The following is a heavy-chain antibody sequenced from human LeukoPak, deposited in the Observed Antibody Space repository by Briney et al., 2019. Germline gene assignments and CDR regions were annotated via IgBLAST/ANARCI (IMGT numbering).Heavy chain of an antibody. J-gene: IGHJ4*02. D-gene: IGHD3-3*01. Sequence: ASVKVSCKASGYTFTSYYMHWVRQAPGQGLEWMGIINPNGGTTSYAQQFQGRVTLTRDTSTSTVYMELSSLRSEDTAVYYCARQVTIFGVANFDYWGQGTLVTVSS. V-gene: IGHV1-46*01. CDR2: INPNGGTT. CDR3: ARQVTIFGVANFDY. CDR1: GYTFTSYY.